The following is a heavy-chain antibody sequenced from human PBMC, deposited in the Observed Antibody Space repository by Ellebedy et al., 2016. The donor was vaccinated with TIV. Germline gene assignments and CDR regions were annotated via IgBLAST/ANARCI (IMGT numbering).Heavy chain of an antibody. J-gene: IGHJ4*02. D-gene: IGHD1-26*01. CDR2: IRSSINSI. CDR3: ARGGAGFDSMNRELSFDS. CDR1: GFTFNTYS. Sequence: GGSLRLXXAASGFTFNTYSMNWVRQAPGKGLEWVAFIRSSINSISYADSVKGRFTISRDDAENSLYLQMNSLRDEDTDLYYCARGGAGFDSMNRELSFDSWGQGTLVIVSS. V-gene: IGHV3-48*02.